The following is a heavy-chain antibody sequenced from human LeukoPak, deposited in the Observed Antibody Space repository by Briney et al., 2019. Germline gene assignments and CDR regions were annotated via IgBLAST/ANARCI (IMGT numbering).Heavy chain of an antibody. CDR3: ATDIVVVLADPERAFDI. Sequence: ASVKVSCKASGYTFTGYYMHWVRQAPGQGLEWMGWINPNSGGTNYAQKFQGRVTMTRDTSISTAYMELSRLRSDDTAVYYCATDIVVVLADPERAFDIWGQGTMVTVSS. CDR1: GYTFTGYY. V-gene: IGHV1-2*02. CDR2: INPNSGGT. J-gene: IGHJ3*02. D-gene: IGHD2-15*01.